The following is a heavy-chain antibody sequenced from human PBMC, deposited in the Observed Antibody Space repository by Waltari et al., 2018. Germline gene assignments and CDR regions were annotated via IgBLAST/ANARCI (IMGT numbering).Heavy chain of an antibody. J-gene: IGHJ4*02. CDR3: ARDLLHYYDSSGYYSHY. V-gene: IGHV1-69*13. Sequence: QVQLVQSGAEVKKPGSSVKVSCKASGGTFSSYAISRVRQAPGQGLEWMGRIVPIFGTANYAQKFQGMVTITADKSTSTAYMELSSLRSEDTAVYYCARDLLHYYDSSGYYSHYWGQGTLVTVSS. CDR1: GGTFSSYA. D-gene: IGHD3-22*01. CDR2: IVPIFGTA.